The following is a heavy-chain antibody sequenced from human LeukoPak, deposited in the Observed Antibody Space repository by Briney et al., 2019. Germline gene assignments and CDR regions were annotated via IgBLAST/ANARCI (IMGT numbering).Heavy chain of an antibody. Sequence: GASVKVSCKASGYTFTSYYMHWVRQAPGQGLEWMGIINSSGGSTSYAQKFQGRVTMTRDTSTSTVYMELSSLRSEDTAVYYCARGTIFGVVIKPFDYWGQGTLVTVSS. D-gene: IGHD3-3*01. CDR1: GYTFTSYY. CDR3: ARGTIFGVVIKPFDY. CDR2: INSSGGST. V-gene: IGHV1-46*01. J-gene: IGHJ4*02.